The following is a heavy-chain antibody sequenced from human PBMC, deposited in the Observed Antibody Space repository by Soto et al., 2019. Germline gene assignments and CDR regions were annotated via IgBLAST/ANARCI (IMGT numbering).Heavy chain of an antibody. D-gene: IGHD6-6*01. CDR1: GFTFSSYA. V-gene: IGHV3-30-3*01. Sequence: GGSLRLSCAASGFTFSSYAMHWVRQAPGKGLEWVAVISYDGSNKYYADSVKGRFTISRDNSKNTLYLQMNSLRAEDTAVYYCARVIAARPYYYYGMDVWGQGTTVTVSS. J-gene: IGHJ6*02. CDR2: ISYDGSNK. CDR3: ARVIAARPYYYYGMDV.